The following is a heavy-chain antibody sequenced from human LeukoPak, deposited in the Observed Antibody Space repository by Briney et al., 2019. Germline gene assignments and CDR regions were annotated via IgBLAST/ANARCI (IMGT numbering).Heavy chain of an antibody. CDR3: TDTLAG. D-gene: IGHD5-18*01. CDR1: GFSLGTNY. J-gene: IGHJ4*02. CDR2: IYSDGST. Sequence: GGSLRLSCAASGFSLGTNYVNWVRQPPGKGLEWVSGIYSDGSTYYADPVKGRFTISRDNSKNTLYLQMSSLRPEDTAVYYCTDTLAGWGQGTLVTVSS. V-gene: IGHV3-53*05.